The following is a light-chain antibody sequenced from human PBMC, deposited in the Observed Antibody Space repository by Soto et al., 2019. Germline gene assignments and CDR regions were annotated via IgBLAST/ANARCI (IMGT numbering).Light chain of an antibody. Sequence: EIVMTQSPATLSVSPGERATLSCRASQSVSSYLAWYQQKPGQAPRLLMYGASTRASGIPDRFSGSGSGTEFTLTISSLQSEDIAVYYCQQYNNWPPFTFGQGTKLEI. V-gene: IGKV3-15*01. CDR2: GAS. CDR1: QSVSSY. CDR3: QQYNNWPPFT. J-gene: IGKJ2*01.